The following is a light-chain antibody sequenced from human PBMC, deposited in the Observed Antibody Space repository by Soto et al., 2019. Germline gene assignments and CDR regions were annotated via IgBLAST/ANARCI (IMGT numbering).Light chain of an antibody. CDR1: QSVDSNH. J-gene: IGKJ2*01. Sequence: EIVLTQSPGRPSLSPRERATLSCRASQSVDSNHLAWYQQRPGQAPRLLIYGASRRATGIPDRFSGSGSGTDFTLTISRLEPEDFAVYYCQQYGSSTYTFGQGTKVEMK. CDR3: QQYGSSTYT. V-gene: IGKV3-20*01. CDR2: GAS.